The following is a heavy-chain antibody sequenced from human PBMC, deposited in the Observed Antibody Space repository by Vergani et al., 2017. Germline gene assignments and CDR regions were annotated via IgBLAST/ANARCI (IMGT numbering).Heavy chain of an antibody. V-gene: IGHV4-59*01. Sequence: QVQLQESGPGLVKPSETLSLTCTVSGGSISSYYWSWIRQPPGKGLEWIGYIYYSGSTNYNPSLKSRVTISVDTSKNQFSLKLSSVTAADTAVYYCARWNRDAFDIWSQGTMVTVSS. J-gene: IGHJ3*02. CDR2: IYYSGST. D-gene: IGHD1-1*01. CDR1: GGSISSYY. CDR3: ARWNRDAFDI.